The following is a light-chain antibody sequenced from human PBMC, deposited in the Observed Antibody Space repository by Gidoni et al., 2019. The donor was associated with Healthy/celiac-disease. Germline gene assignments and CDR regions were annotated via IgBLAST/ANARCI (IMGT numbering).Light chain of an antibody. CDR3: QQYYSTPFT. V-gene: IGKV4-1*01. Sequence: DIVMTQSPDSLAVSLGERATINCKSSQSVLSSSNNKNYLPWYQQKPGQPPKLLIYCASTRESGVPDRFSGSGSGTDFTLTISSLQAEDVAVYYCQQYYSTPFTFGPGTKVDIK. CDR2: CAS. CDR1: QSVLSSSNNKNY. J-gene: IGKJ3*01.